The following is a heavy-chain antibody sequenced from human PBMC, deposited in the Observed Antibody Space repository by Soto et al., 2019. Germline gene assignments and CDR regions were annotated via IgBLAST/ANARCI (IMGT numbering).Heavy chain of an antibody. V-gene: IGHV3-48*02. CDR2: ISSSSSTI. J-gene: IGHJ4*02. CDR3: ARTPGSVVVTDFDY. Sequence: EVQLVESGGGLVQPGGSLRLSCAASGFTFSSYSMNWVRQTPGKGLERVSYISSSSSTIYYADSVKGRFTISRDNAKNSLYLQMNSLRDEDTAVYYCARTPGSVVVTDFDYWGQGTLVTVSS. D-gene: IGHD3-22*01. CDR1: GFTFSSYS.